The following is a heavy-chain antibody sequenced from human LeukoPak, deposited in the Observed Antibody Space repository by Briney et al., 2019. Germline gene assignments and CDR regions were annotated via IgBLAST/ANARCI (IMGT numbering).Heavy chain of an antibody. CDR3: ARYCGGDSYSYYFDY. CDR2: IYTSGST. Sequence: SETLSLTCTVSGGSISSGSYYWSWIRQPAGKGLEWIGRIYTSGSTNYNPSLKSRVTISVDTSKNQFSLKLSSVTAADTAVYYCARYCGGDSYSYYFDYWGQGTLVTVSS. J-gene: IGHJ4*02. V-gene: IGHV4-61*02. CDR1: GGSISSGSYY. D-gene: IGHD2-21*02.